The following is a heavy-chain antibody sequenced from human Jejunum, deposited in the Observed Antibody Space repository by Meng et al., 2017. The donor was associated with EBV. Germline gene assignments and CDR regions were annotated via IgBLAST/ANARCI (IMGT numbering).Heavy chain of an antibody. Sequence: QVHLEAPGPGPVKPSGTLSVTCAVPGGSIRSPNWWHWVRQAPGEGLEWIGEIYHTGSTNYNPSLKSRVTMSLDQSKNQFSMKLTSVTAADTAVYFCAREVSNTSSWGSFDYWGQGALVTVSS. CDR1: GGSIRSPNW. CDR2: IYHTGST. D-gene: IGHD6-13*01. J-gene: IGHJ4*02. CDR3: AREVSNTSSWGSFDY. V-gene: IGHV4-4*02.